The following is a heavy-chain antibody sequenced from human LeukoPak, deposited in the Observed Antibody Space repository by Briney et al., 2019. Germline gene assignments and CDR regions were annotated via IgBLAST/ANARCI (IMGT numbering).Heavy chain of an antibody. J-gene: IGHJ4*02. CDR2: ISWNSGNI. CDR1: GFTFDDYS. V-gene: IGHV3-9*01. D-gene: IGHD2-2*01. Sequence: CLRLSCAASGFTFDDYSVHWVRQAAGEGLGWVAGISWNSGNIGYADSVKGRFTISRDNAKNSLYLQMNSLRAADTAVYSCARDKGTPYLSSFDYWGQGTLVTVSS. CDR3: ARDKGTPYLSSFDY.